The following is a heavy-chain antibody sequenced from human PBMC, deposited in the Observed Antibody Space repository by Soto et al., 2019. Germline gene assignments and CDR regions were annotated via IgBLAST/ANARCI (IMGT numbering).Heavy chain of an antibody. CDR1: GCTFSSYA. J-gene: IGHJ4*02. D-gene: IGHD6-13*01. CDR2: IIPIFGTA. Sequence: SVKVSCKASGCTFSSYAISWVRQAPGQGLEWMGGIIPIFGTANYAQKFQGRVTITADKSTSTAYMELSSLRSEDTAVYYFARELAAAGPFDYWGQGTLVTVSS. CDR3: ARELAAAGPFDY. V-gene: IGHV1-69*06.